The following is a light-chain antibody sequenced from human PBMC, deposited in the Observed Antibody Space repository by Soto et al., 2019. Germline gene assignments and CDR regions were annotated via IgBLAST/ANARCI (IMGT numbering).Light chain of an antibody. CDR2: GAS. V-gene: IGKV3-20*01. CDR3: KQYGSSPST. CDR1: QTVSNNY. Sequence: EVVLTQSPGTLSLSPGERATVSCRASQTVSNNYLAWYQKKPGQAPRLLIYGASTRATGIQDRFTGSGSGTDFTLTIRRLEPEDFAVYYCKQYGSSPSTFGQGTKVDNK. J-gene: IGKJ1*01.